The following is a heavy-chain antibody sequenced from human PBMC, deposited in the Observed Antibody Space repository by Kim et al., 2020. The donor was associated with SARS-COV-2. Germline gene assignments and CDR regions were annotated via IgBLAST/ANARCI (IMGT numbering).Heavy chain of an antibody. D-gene: IGHD3-22*01. J-gene: IGHJ6*02. V-gene: IGHV3-11*01. Sequence: GGSLRLSCAASGFIFSDYYMSWIRQAPGKGLECISYISSSGSTIYYADSVKGRFTISRDNAKNSLYLQMNSLRAEDTAVYYCARDERPKNSGYFLYYHYNGMDVWGQGTTVTVSS. CDR2: ISSSGSTI. CDR1: GFIFSDYY. CDR3: ARDERPKNSGYFLYYHYNGMDV.